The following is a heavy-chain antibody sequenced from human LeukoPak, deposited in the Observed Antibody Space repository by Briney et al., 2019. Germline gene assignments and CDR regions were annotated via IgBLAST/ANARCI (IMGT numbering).Heavy chain of an antibody. CDR3: AREGVIAATGIAIAY. V-gene: IGHV3-20*04. D-gene: IGHD6-13*01. CDR2: INWNGGST. J-gene: IGHJ4*02. Sequence: SGGSLRLSCAASGFTFDDYAMNWVRQVPGKGLEWVSGINWNGGSTGYADSVKGRFTISRDNAKTSLYLQMNSLRVEDTAVYYCAREGVIAATGIAIAYWGQGTLVTVSS. CDR1: GFTFDDYA.